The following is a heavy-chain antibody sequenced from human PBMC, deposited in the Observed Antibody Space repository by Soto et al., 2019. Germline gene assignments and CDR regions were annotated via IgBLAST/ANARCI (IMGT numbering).Heavy chain of an antibody. CDR1: GYTFTNFG. D-gene: IGHD3-16*01. CDR3: AGGGTPMDY. Sequence: ASVKVACKASGYTFTNFGIGWVRQAPGQGLEWMGWISAYNGNTNYAQKFQGRVTMTTDTSTSTAYMEVRSLRFDVTAVYYCAGGGTPMDYWGQGTLVTV. J-gene: IGHJ4*02. CDR2: ISAYNGNT. V-gene: IGHV1-18*01.